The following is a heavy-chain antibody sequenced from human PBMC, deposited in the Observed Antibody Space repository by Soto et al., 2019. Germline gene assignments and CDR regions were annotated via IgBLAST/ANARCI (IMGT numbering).Heavy chain of an antibody. CDR3: ARAKPYCTNGVCYKSDGYYYYGMDV. J-gene: IGHJ6*02. Sequence: SVKVSCKASGGTFSSYAISWVRQAPGQGLEWMGGIVPIFGTANYAQKFQGRVTITADKSTSTAYMELSSLRSEDTAVYYCARAKPYCTNGVCYKSDGYYYYGMDVWGQGTTVTVSS. D-gene: IGHD2-8*01. CDR2: IVPIFGTA. V-gene: IGHV1-69*06. CDR1: GGTFSSYA.